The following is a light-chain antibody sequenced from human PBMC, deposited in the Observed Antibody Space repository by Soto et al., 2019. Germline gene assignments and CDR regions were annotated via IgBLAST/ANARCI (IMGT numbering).Light chain of an antibody. CDR3: QQYNNWPPFT. J-gene: IGKJ3*01. CDR1: ESVSRN. V-gene: IGKV3-15*01. CDR2: GSS. Sequence: EIVMTQSPATLSVSPGERATLSCRASESVSRNLAWYQQKPGQAPRLLIYGSSTRATGIPARFSGSGSGTEFTLTISSLQSEDFAVYYCQQYNNWPPFTFGPGTKGDIK.